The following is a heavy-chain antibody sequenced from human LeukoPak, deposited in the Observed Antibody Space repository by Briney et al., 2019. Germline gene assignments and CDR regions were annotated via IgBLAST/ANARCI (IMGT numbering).Heavy chain of an antibody. CDR3: ARERPGRGVAYQLLYITIMRFDY. D-gene: IGHD2-2*02. CDR1: GFTFSSYA. J-gene: IGHJ4*02. Sequence: PGRSLRLSCAASGFTFSSYAMHWVRQAPGKGLEWVAVISYDGSNKYYADSVKGRFTISRDNSKNTLYLQMNSLRAEDTAVYCRARERPGRGVAYQLLYITIMRFDYWGQGTLVTVSS. CDR2: ISYDGSNK. V-gene: IGHV3-30-3*01.